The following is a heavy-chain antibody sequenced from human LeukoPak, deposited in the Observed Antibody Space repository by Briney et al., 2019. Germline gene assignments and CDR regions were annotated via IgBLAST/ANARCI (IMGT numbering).Heavy chain of an antibody. CDR1: GSSFTNYW. CDR3: ARSASRYFDWFDY. V-gene: IGHV5-51*01. Sequence: GESLKISFKGSGSSFTNYWIGWVRQMPGKGLEWMGIIYPGDSDTRYIPSFQGQVTISADKSINTAYLQWSSLKASDTAIYYCARSASRYFDWFDYWGQGTLVTVSS. J-gene: IGHJ4*02. CDR2: IYPGDSDT. D-gene: IGHD3-9*01.